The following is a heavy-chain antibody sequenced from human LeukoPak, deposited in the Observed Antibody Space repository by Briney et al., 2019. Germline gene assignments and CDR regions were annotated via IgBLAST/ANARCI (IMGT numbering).Heavy chain of an antibody. CDR2: IYYSGST. CDR3: ARGLGVPARTGDDY. V-gene: IGHV4-59*08. Sequence: PSETLSLTCTVSGGSISSYYWSWIRQPPGKGLEWIGYIYYSGSTNYNPSLKSRVTISVDTSKNQFSLKLSSVTAADTAVYYCARGLGVPARTGDDYWGQGTLVTVSS. J-gene: IGHJ4*02. CDR1: GGSISSYY. D-gene: IGHD2-2*01.